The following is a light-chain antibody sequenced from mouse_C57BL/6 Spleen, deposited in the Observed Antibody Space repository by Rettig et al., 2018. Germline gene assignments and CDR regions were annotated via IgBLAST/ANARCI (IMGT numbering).Light chain of an antibody. J-gene: IGKJ1*01. CDR2: DTS. CDR3: QQWSSNPPT. Sequence: LTQSPAIMSASPGEKVTMTCSASSSVSYMHWYQQKSGTSPKRWIYDTSKLASGVPARFSGSGSGTSYSLTISSMEAEDAATYYCQQWSSNPPTFGGGTKLEIK. V-gene: IGKV4-59*01. CDR1: SSVSY.